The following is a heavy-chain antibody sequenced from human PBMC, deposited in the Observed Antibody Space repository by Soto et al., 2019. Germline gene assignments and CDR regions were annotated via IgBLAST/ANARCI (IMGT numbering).Heavy chain of an antibody. CDR3: ARDLSGGQNPREYYFDY. V-gene: IGHV4-4*02. D-gene: IGHD2-15*01. CDR1: SGSISSSNW. Sequence: QVQLQESGPGLVKPSGTLSLTCAVSSGSISSSNWWSWVRQPPGKGLEWIGEIYHSGSTNYNPSLKSRVTISVDKSKNQFSMKLSSVTAADTAVYYCARDLSGGQNPREYYFDYWGQGTLVTVSS. J-gene: IGHJ4*02. CDR2: IYHSGST.